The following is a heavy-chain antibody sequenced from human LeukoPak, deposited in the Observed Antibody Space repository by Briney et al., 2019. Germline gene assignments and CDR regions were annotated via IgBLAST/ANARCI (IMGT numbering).Heavy chain of an antibody. CDR3: TIAGSYRFDY. D-gene: IGHD3-16*02. Sequence: PGGSLRLSCAASGFTFSGYGMHWVRQAPGKGLEWVAVISYDGSNKYYADSVKGRFTISRDNSKNTLYLQMNSLRAEDTAVYYCTIAGSYRFDYWGQGTLVTVSP. J-gene: IGHJ4*02. CDR1: GFTFSGYG. V-gene: IGHV3-30*03. CDR2: ISYDGSNK.